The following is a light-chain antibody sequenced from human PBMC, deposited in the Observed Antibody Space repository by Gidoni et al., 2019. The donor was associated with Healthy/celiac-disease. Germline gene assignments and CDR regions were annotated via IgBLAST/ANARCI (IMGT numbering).Light chain of an antibody. J-gene: IGKJ2*01. CDR2: GAS. Sequence: EILIPHSPATLSVSPGERATLSCRASQSVSSNLAWYQQKPGQAPRLLIYGASTRATGIPARFSGSGSGTEFTLTISSLQSEDFAVYYCQQYNNWPPYTFGQXTKLEIK. V-gene: IGKV3-15*01. CDR1: QSVSSN. CDR3: QQYNNWPPYT.